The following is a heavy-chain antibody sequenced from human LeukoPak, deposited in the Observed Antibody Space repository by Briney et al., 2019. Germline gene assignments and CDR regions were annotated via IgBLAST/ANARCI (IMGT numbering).Heavy chain of an antibody. V-gene: IGHV1-2*02. J-gene: IGHJ4*02. D-gene: IGHD2-21*01. CDR3: ARDIVVVPAVEAEDC. CDR1: GYIFTDYY. Sequence: GASVKVSCKASGYIFTDYYLHWVRQALGQGLEWMGWINPNSGLTNYAKRFQDRVTMTADTSVSTAYMQLTRLTSDDPAVYYCARDIVVVPAVEAEDCWGQGTLVTVTS. CDR2: INPNSGLT.